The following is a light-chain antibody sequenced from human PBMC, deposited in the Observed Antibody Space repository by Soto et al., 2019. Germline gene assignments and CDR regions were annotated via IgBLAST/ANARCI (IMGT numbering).Light chain of an antibody. CDR1: SSNIGAGYD. Sequence: QAVLTQPPSVSGAPGQRVTISCTGSSSNIGAGYDVHWYQQLPGTAPKLLIYGSSYRPSGVPDRFSGSKSGTSASLAITGRLAEEEEDDYCQPSDSTLSGGVVFGGGTKLTVL. V-gene: IGLV1-40*01. CDR3: QPSDSTLSGGVV. CDR2: GSS. J-gene: IGLJ2*01.